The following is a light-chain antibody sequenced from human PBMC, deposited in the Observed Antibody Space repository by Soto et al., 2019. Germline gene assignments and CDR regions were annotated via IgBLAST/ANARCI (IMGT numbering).Light chain of an antibody. Sequence: EIVLTQSPGTLSLTPGERATLSCRASQSVSSGHLAWYQQKPGQAPRLLIYGASSRATGIPDRFSGSGSGKDFTITISRLEPEDFAVYYCHQYDTSPLTFGGGTEVEIK. J-gene: IGKJ4*01. CDR3: HQYDTSPLT. V-gene: IGKV3-20*01. CDR2: GAS. CDR1: QSVSSGH.